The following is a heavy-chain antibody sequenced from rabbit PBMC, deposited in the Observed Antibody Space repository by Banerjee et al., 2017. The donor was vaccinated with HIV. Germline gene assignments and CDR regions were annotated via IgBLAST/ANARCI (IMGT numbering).Heavy chain of an antibody. CDR1: GFSFSSGDY. J-gene: IGHJ3*01. CDR3: ARRGVGTTYYRL. CDR2: IYVSTGGA. D-gene: IGHD8-1*01. Sequence: QSLEESGGDLVKPGASLTLTCTASGFSFSSGDYMWWVRQAPGKGLEWIGRIYVSTGGAYYASWAKGRFTISKASPTTVTLQMTSLTGADTATYFCARRGVGTTYYRLWGQGTLVTVS. V-gene: IGHV1S40*01.